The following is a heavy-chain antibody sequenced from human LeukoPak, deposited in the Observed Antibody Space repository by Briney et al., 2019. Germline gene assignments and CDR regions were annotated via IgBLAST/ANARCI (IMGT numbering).Heavy chain of an antibody. Sequence: SETLSLTCAVYGGSFSGYYWSWIRQPPGKGLEWIGEINHSGSTNYNPSLKSRVTISVDTSKNQFSLKLSSVTAADTAVYYCARGTRIFDYWGQGTLVTVSS. D-gene: IGHD2-15*01. CDR2: INHSGST. CDR3: ARGTRIFDY. V-gene: IGHV4-34*01. J-gene: IGHJ4*02. CDR1: GGSFSGYY.